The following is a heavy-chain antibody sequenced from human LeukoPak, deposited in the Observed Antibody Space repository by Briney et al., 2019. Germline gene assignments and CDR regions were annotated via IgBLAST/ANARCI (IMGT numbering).Heavy chain of an antibody. CDR2: IYPDGSRT. V-gene: IGHV3-74*01. Sequence: QAGGSLRLSCAASGVTFSSYWMHWVRQAPGKGLVWVSRIYPDGSRTDYADSVKGRFTISRDNARSTLFLQMNSLTAEDTAVYFCARDGRGDYPKFDLWGQGTLVTVSS. J-gene: IGHJ4*02. CDR3: ARDGRGDYPKFDL. D-gene: IGHD4-17*01. CDR1: GVTFSSYW.